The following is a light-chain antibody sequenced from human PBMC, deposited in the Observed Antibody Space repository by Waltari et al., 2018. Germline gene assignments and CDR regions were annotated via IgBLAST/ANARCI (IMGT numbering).Light chain of an antibody. V-gene: IGLV2-23*02. CDR1: SSDVWRYNL. CDR2: EVD. J-gene: IGLJ2*01. CDR3: CSYAGSNIVL. Sequence: QSALTQPSSVSGSTEQSITISRTGTSSDVWRYNLVSWYQQHPAKAPKLMISEVDERYSGVSIRFAGSKSGNTASLTIPGLQAEDDADYYCCSYAGSNIVLFGGETKLTVL.